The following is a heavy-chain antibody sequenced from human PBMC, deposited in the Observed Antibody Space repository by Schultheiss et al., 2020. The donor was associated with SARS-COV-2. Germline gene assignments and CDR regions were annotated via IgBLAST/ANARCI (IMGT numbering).Heavy chain of an antibody. V-gene: IGHV3-30*02. J-gene: IGHJ4*02. CDR1: GFTFSSYG. Sequence: GGSLRLSCAASGFTFSSYGMHWVRQAPGKGLEWVAVIWYDGSNKYYADSVKGRFTISRDNSKNTLYLQVNSLRAEDTAVYYCAKEYETSPTSIDYFDYWGQGTLVTVSS. CDR3: AKEYETSPTSIDYFDY. D-gene: IGHD2-15*01. CDR2: IWYDGSNK.